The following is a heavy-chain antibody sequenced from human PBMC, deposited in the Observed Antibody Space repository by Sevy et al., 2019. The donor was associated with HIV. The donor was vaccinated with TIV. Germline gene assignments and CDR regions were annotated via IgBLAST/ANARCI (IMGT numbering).Heavy chain of an antibody. CDR3: AREGRRGYCSSTSCPGAFDI. V-gene: IGHV3-74*01. CDR2: INSDGSST. D-gene: IGHD2-2*01. CDR1: GFTFSSYW. Sequence: GGSLRLSCAASGFTFSSYWMRWVRQAPGKGLVWVSRINSDGSSTSYADSVKGRFTISRDNAKNTLYLQMNSLRAEDTAVYYCAREGRRGYCSSTSCPGAFDIWGQGTMVTVSS. J-gene: IGHJ3*02.